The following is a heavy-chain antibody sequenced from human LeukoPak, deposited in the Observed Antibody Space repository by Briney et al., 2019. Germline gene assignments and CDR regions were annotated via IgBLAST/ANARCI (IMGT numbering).Heavy chain of an antibody. J-gene: IGHJ3*01. D-gene: IGHD1-26*01. Sequence: SETLSLTCSVSGALVTDYYWSWIRQTPGKGLEWVGYIYYSGSTTYNPSLKSRVAISIDKSNTQFSLKLSSVSAADTAVYYCARRAWELLPDGAFDAWGHGIRVTVS. CDR1: GALVTDYY. CDR2: IYYSGST. CDR3: ARRAWELLPDGAFDA. V-gene: IGHV4-59*02.